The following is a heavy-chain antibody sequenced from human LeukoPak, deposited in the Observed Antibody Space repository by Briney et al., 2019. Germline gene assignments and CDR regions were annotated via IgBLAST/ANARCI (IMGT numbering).Heavy chain of an antibody. D-gene: IGHD7-27*01. CDR2: ISGSGVST. CDR3: AKDGGLWVSAHWGDS. V-gene: IGHV3-23*01. J-gene: IGHJ4*02. CDR1: GFTFSNYG. Sequence: GGSLRLSCAASGFTFSNYGMSWVRQAPGKGLEWVSAISGSGVSTDYADSVKGRFTISRDNSKNTLYLQMNSLRAEDTAVYYCAKDGGLWVSAHWGDSWGRGTLVTVSS.